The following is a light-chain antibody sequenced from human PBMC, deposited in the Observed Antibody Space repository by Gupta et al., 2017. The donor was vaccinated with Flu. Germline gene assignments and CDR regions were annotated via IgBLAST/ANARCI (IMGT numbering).Light chain of an antibody. J-gene: IGLJ3*02. V-gene: IGLV2-14*01. CDR1: SSDVGGNKY. CDR2: EVN. Sequence: ITTTCTGTSSDVGGNKYVSWYQQHPAKVPKLLIYEVNKRPSGVSNRFSGSKSGNTASLTIAGLQAEDEADYYCSSYATSATPWVFGTGTEVTVL. CDR3: SSYATSATPWV.